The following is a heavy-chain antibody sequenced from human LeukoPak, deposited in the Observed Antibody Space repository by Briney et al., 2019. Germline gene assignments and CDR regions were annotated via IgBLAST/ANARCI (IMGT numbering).Heavy chain of an antibody. CDR3: ARDKVQYYGSGSLTRSYYYYGMDV. V-gene: IGHV3-21*01. J-gene: IGHJ6*02. CDR1: GFTFDDYA. D-gene: IGHD3-10*01. CDR2: ISSSSSYI. Sequence: PGGSLRLSCAASGFTFDDYAMHWVRQAPGKGLGWVSSISSSSSYIYYADSVKGRFTISRDNSKNTLYLQMNILRAEDTAVYYCARDKVQYYGSGSLTRSYYYYGMDVWGQGTMVTVSS.